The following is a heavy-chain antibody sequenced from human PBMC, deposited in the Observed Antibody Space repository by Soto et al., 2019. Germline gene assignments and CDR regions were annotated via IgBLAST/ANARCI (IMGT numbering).Heavy chain of an antibody. V-gene: IGHV3-23*01. J-gene: IGHJ4*02. Sequence: VGSLRLSCAGSGFTFASYVMTWVRQAPGKGLEWVSSISATGGSTYYAGSVKGRFTISRDNSKNTLFLQMNSLRAEDTAIYYCANAEHPRRSIGFDYWGQGTLVTVSS. D-gene: IGHD3-16*02. CDR1: GFTFASYV. CDR3: ANAEHPRRSIGFDY. CDR2: ISATGGST.